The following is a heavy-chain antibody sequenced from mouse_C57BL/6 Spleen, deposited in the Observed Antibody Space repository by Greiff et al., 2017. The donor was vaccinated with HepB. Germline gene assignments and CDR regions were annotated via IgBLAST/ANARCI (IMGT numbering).Heavy chain of an antibody. D-gene: IGHD2-4*01. CDR3: TTGGLRFAY. V-gene: IGHV14-4*01. J-gene: IGHJ3*01. CDR2: IDPENGDT. Sequence: DVHLQESGAELVRPGASVKLSCTASGFNIKDDYMHWVKQRPEQGLDWIGWIDPENGDTEYASKFQGKATITADTSSNTAYLQLSSLTSEDTAVYYCTTGGLRFAYWGQGTLVTVSA. CDR1: GFNIKDDY.